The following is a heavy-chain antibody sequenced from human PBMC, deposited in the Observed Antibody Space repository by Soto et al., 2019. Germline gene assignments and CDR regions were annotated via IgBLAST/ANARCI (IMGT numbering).Heavy chain of an antibody. V-gene: IGHV4-34*01. Sequence: PSETLSLTCGVYGGSFSEYYWSWIRQPPGKGLEWIGEINHRGSTNYNPSLKSRVTILVDTPKNQFSLKLSSMTAADTAVYYCARTGHLFDYWGQGISVTVS. CDR2: INHRGST. CDR1: GGSFSEYY. CDR3: ARTGHLFDY. J-gene: IGHJ4*02.